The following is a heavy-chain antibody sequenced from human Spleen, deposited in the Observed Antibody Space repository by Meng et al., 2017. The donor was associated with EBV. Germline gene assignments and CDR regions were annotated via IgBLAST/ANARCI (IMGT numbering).Heavy chain of an antibody. D-gene: IGHD6-19*01. CDR2: IIPTFGTT. CDR3: ARLCENKRLLAGFDY. V-gene: IGHV1-69*01. CDR1: GGTFSSQG. Sequence: QVQLVQSGAEVKKPGSSVKVPCEASGGTFSSQGISWVRQAPGQGPEWMGGIIPTFGTTNYAQKFQGRLTITADASTNTIYLELSSLRSEDTAVYYCARLCENKRLLAGFDYWGQGTLVTVSS. J-gene: IGHJ4*02.